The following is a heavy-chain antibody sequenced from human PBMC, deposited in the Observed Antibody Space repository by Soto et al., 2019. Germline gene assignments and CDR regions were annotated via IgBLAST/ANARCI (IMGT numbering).Heavy chain of an antibody. CDR3: ARDPHEFWSSYWFDP. J-gene: IGHJ5*02. Sequence: GASVKVSCKTSGYTFNTYGINWVRQAPGQGLELMGWISAYDGKTTYAEKFQGRVTLTTDTSTSTAYMELRSLRSDDTAIYYCARDPHEFWSSYWFDPWGKVTPVIVSS. V-gene: IGHV1-18*01. D-gene: IGHD3-3*01. CDR1: GYTFNTYG. CDR2: ISAYDGKT.